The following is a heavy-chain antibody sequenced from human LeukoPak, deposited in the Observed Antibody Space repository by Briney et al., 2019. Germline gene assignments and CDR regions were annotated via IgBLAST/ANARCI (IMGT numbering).Heavy chain of an antibody. Sequence: GGSLRLSCADSGFTFSSYWMHWVRQAPGKGLVWVSRINSDGSSTSYADSVKGRFTISRDNAKNTLYLEMNSLRAEDTAVYYCARDGDSSGYYVNFDYWGQGTLVTVSS. CDR2: INSDGSST. D-gene: IGHD3-22*01. CDR1: GFTFSSYW. J-gene: IGHJ4*02. V-gene: IGHV3-74*01. CDR3: ARDGDSSGYYVNFDY.